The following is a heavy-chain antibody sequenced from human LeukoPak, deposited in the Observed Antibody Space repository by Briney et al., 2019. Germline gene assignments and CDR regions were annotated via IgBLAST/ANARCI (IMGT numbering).Heavy chain of an antibody. CDR1: GFTFSSYA. J-gene: IGHJ4*02. Sequence: GGSLRLSCAASGFTFSSYAMSWVRQAPGKGLEWVSAISGSGGSTYYADSVKGRFTISRDNSKNTLYLQMNSLRAEDTAAYYCAKRFYSYGYKGYYFDYWGQGTLVTVSS. CDR2: ISGSGGST. D-gene: IGHD5-18*01. CDR3: AKRFYSYGYKGYYFDY. V-gene: IGHV3-23*01.